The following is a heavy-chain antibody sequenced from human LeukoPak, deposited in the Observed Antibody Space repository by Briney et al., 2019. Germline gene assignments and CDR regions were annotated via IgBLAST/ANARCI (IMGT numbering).Heavy chain of an antibody. CDR1: GFTFDDYA. D-gene: IGHD3-10*01. J-gene: IGHJ6*02. V-gene: IGHV3-9*01. Sequence: GGSLRLSCAASGFTFDDYAMHWVRQAPGKGLEWVSGISWNSGSIGYADSVKGRFTISRDNAKNSLYLQMNSLRAEDTALYYCAKDISRWFGELSAPWGVVGHYGMDVWGQGTTVTVSS. CDR3: AKDISRWFGELSAPWGVVGHYGMDV. CDR2: ISWNSGSI.